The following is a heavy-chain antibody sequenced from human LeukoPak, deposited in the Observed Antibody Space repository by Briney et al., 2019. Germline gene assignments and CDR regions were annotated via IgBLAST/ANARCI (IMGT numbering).Heavy chain of an antibody. J-gene: IGHJ4*02. Sequence: GGSLRLSCAASGFTFSTYAMQRVRPAPDKRLEYVSGMDDIGANIFYAASVKGRFIMSRDNSRDTLYLQMGSLRPEDTAVYYCARDGKAKNDYWGQGTLVTVST. CDR3: ARDGKAKNDY. CDR1: GFTFSTYA. CDR2: MDDIGANI. V-gene: IGHV3-64*02. D-gene: IGHD1-26*01.